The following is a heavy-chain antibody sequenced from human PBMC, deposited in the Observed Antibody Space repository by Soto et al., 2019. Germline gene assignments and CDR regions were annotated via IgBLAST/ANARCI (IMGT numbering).Heavy chain of an antibody. CDR3: SRNRGCDTLDY. V-gene: IGHV3-7*01. Sequence: RLRYVGSAGSLRRSGLTGVRQLPGKGLETVANIKGDGSEKTYVDSVKGRFTISRDNAKNSLYLEMDSLRAEDMAVYYCSRNRGCDTLDYWGQGTLVNVSS. J-gene: IGHJ4*02. CDR1: AGSLRRSG. D-gene: IGHD6-19*01. CDR2: IKGDGSEK.